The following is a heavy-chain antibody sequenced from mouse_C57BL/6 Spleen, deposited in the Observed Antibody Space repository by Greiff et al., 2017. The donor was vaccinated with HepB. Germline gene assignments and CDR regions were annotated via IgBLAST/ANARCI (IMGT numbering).Heavy chain of an antibody. CDR1: GYAFSSSW. V-gene: IGHV1-82*01. J-gene: IGHJ3*01. CDR3: ASGGRTWFAY. D-gene: IGHD3-1*01. Sequence: VKLMESGPELVKPGASVKISCKASGYAFSSSWMNWVKQRPGKGLEWIGRIYPGDGDTNYNGKFKGKATLTADKSSSTAYMQLSSLTSEDSAVYFCASGGRTWFAYWGQGTLVTVSA. CDR2: IYPGDGDT.